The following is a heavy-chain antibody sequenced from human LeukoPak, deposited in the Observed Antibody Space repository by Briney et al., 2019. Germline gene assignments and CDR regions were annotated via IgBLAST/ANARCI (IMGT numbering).Heavy chain of an antibody. Sequence: GGSLRLSCEASEFTLKDYWMHWVRQGPGKGLVWVSRINSDGSSASYADSVKGRFTISRDNSKNTLYLQMNSLRAEDTAVYYCARRNYWGQGTLVTVSS. CDR2: INSDGSSA. V-gene: IGHV3-74*01. CDR1: EFTLKDYW. CDR3: ARRNY. J-gene: IGHJ4*02.